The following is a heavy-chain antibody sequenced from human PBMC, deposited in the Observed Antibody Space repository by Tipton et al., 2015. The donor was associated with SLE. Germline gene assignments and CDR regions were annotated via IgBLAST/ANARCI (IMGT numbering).Heavy chain of an antibody. Sequence: TLSLTCTVSGGSISTYHWSWIRQPPGKGLEWIGYIYYSGSINYNPSFKSRATISADTSKNQFSLKLSSVTAADTAVYYCARRGSYSGYYYYGMDVWGQGTTVTVSS. V-gene: IGHV4-59*12. CDR3: ARRGSYSGYYYYGMDV. CDR2: IYYSGSI. D-gene: IGHD1-26*01. J-gene: IGHJ6*02. CDR1: GGSISTYH.